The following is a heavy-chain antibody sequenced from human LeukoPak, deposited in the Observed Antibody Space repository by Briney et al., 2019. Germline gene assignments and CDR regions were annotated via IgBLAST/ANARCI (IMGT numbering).Heavy chain of an antibody. CDR2: ISGSGGST. V-gene: IGHV3-23*01. J-gene: IGHJ4*02. D-gene: IGHD3-22*01. CDR3: ANSYYYDSSGYIPLDY. CDR1: GFTFSSYA. Sequence: GGSLRLSCAASGFTFSSYAMSWVRQAPGKRLEWVSAISGSGGSTYYADSVKGRFTISRDNSKNTLYLQMNSLRAEDTAVYYCANSYYYDSSGYIPLDYWGQGTLVTVSS.